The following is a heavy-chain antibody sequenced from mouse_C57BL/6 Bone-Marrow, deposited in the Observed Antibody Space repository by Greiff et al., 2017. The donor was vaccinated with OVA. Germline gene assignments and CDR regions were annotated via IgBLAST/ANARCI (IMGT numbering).Heavy chain of an antibody. Sequence: QVHVKQPGAELVRPGSSVKLSCKASGYTFTSYWMDWVKQRPGQGLEWIGNIYPSDSETHYNQKFKDKATLTVDKSSSTAYMQLSSLTSEDSAVYYCARPLGYSNPMDYWGQGTSVTVSS. CDR1: GYTFTSYW. CDR3: ARPLGYSNPMDY. CDR2: IYPSDSET. V-gene: IGHV1-61*01. J-gene: IGHJ4*01. D-gene: IGHD2-5*01.